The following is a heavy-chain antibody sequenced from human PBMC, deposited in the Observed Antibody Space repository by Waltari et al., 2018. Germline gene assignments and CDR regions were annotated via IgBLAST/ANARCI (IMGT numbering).Heavy chain of an antibody. Sequence: QVQLVQSGAEVKKPGSSVKVSCKASEGTCSSYTISCVRQAPGQGLEWMGRIIPILGIANYAQKFQGRVTITADKSTSTAYMELSSLRSEDTAVYYCARMGPVDSSGYFDYWGQGTLVTVSS. D-gene: IGHD2-15*01. J-gene: IGHJ4*02. CDR1: EGTCSSYT. CDR2: IIPILGIA. V-gene: IGHV1-69*02. CDR3: ARMGPVDSSGYFDY.